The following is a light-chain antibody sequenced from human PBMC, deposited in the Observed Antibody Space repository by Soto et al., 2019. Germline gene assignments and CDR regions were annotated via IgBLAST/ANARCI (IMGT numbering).Light chain of an antibody. CDR1: QSVSSN. V-gene: IGKV3-15*01. Sequence: EIVMTQSPATLSLSPGEGATLSCRASQSVSSNLAWYQQKPGQAPRLLIYGASTRATGIPARFSGSGSGTEFTLTISSLQSEDFAVYSCQQYSQWPITFGQGTRLEIK. CDR2: GAS. CDR3: QQYSQWPIT. J-gene: IGKJ5*01.